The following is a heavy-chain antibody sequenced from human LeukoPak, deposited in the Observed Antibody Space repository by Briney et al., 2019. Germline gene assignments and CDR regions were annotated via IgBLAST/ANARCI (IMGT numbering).Heavy chain of an antibody. J-gene: IGHJ4*02. Sequence: PSETLSLTCTVSGGSISSGGYYWSWIRQHPGKGLEWIGYIYYSGSTYYNPSLKSRVTISVDTSKNQFSLKLSSVTAADTAVYYCARASCSSTSCYHGGYFDYWGQGTLVTVSS. CDR2: IYYSGST. V-gene: IGHV4-31*03. CDR3: ARASCSSTSCYHGGYFDY. CDR1: GGSISSGGYY. D-gene: IGHD2-2*01.